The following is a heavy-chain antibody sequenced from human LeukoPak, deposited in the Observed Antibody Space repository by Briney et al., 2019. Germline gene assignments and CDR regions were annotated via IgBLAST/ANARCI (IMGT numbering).Heavy chain of an antibody. Sequence: GGSLRLTCAASGFTFSTYSMNWVRQAPGKGLEWVPYISSSSSTIYYADSVKGRFTISRDNAKNSLYLQMSSLRDEDSAVYYCARHSSPGCSSTTCPRGFDYWGQGTLVTVSS. V-gene: IGHV3-48*02. J-gene: IGHJ4*02. CDR3: ARHSSPGCSSTTCPRGFDY. D-gene: IGHD2-2*01. CDR1: GFTFSTYS. CDR2: ISSSSSTI.